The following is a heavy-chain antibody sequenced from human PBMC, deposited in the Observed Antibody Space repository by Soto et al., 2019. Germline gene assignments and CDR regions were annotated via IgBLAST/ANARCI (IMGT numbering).Heavy chain of an antibody. CDR3: ARQGVAVVPETNWFDP. CDR1: GGSISSYY. V-gene: IGHV4-59*08. D-gene: IGHD2-15*01. J-gene: IGHJ5*02. Sequence: QVQLQESGPGLVKPSETLSLTCTVSGGSISSYYWSWIRQPPGKGLEWIGYIYYSGSTNYNPSLKGRVTISVDTSKNQFSLKLSSVTAADTAVYYCARQGVAVVPETNWFDPWGQGTLVTVSS. CDR2: IYYSGST.